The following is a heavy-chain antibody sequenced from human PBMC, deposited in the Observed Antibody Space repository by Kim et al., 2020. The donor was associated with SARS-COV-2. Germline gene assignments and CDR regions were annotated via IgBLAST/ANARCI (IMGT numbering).Heavy chain of an antibody. CDR3: AKWREYCSSTTCFQSFDY. CDR1: GFTFSHYA. Sequence: GGSLRLSCAASGFTFSHYAMSWVRQAPGKGLEWVSGISNSGDYTYYADSVKGRFTISRDNSKNTLFLQRNSLRAEDTAVYYCAKWREYCSSTTCFQSFDYGDQGTVVNVSS. D-gene: IGHD2-2*01. V-gene: IGHV3-23*01. J-gene: IGHJ4*02. CDR2: ISNSGDYT.